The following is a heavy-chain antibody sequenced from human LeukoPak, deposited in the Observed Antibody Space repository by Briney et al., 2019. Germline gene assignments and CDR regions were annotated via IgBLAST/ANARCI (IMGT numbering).Heavy chain of an antibody. Sequence: SETLSLTCTVSGGSISSYYWSWIRQPPGKGLEWIGYIYYSGSTNYNPSLKSRVTISVDTSKNQFSLKLSSVTAADTAVYYCARVGPNSSSWYLSWFDPWGQGTLVTVSS. CDR1: GGSISSYY. CDR3: ARVGPNSSSWYLSWFDP. CDR2: IYYSGST. V-gene: IGHV4-59*01. D-gene: IGHD6-13*01. J-gene: IGHJ5*02.